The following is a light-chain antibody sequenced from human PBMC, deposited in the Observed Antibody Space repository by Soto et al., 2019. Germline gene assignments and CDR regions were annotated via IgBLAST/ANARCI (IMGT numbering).Light chain of an antibody. CDR3: QQTYSTPGT. CDR1: RTISSY. J-gene: IGKJ1*01. Sequence: IQMTQSPSSLSESVGDRVTIPRRASRTISSYLNWYQQKPGKAPNLLIYAASNLQGGVPSRFSGSGSGTDFTLTISSLHSEDFATYYCQQTYSTPGTFGQGTKVDIK. V-gene: IGKV1-39*01. CDR2: AAS.